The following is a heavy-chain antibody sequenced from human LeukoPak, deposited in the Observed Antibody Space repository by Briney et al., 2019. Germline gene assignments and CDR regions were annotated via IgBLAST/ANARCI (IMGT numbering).Heavy chain of an antibody. CDR2: INPNSGGT. V-gene: IGHV1-2*06. CDR3: ASSPMGYNWFDP. J-gene: IGHJ5*02. CDR1: GYTFTDYY. Sequence: GASVKVSCKASGYTFTDYYMHWVRQAPGQGLEWMGRINPNSGGTNYAQKFQGSVTMTRDTSISTAYMELSRLRSDDTAVYYCASSPMGYNWFDPWGQGTLVTVSS. D-gene: IGHD3-10*01.